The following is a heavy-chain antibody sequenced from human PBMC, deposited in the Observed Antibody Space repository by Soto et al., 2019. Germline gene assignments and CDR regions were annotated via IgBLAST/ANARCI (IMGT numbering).Heavy chain of an antibody. D-gene: IGHD4-17*01. CDR3: AKSEVGGGYGEEFFDS. V-gene: IGHV3-30*18. Sequence: QVQLVESGGGVVQPGRSLRLSCAASGFTFSTYGMHWVRQAPGKGLEWGALVSNDGNTKYYRDSVKGRFTISRDKSKNMLDLEMNSLRAEDTALYYCAKSEVGGGYGEEFFDSWGQETLVTVSS. J-gene: IGHJ4*02. CDR1: GFTFSTYG. CDR2: VSNDGNTK.